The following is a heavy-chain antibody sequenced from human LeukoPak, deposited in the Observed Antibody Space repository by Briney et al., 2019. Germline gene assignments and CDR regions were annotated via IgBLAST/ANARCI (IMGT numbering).Heavy chain of an antibody. J-gene: IGHJ4*02. CDR1: AGSISNYY. V-gene: IGHV4-59*12. CDR3: ARSRQGSGLFSF. D-gene: IGHD2-15*01. CDR2: ISYSGST. Sequence: ASETLSLTCTVSAGSISNYYWSWIRQPPGKGLEWIGYISYSGSTNYNPSLKSRFTISVDTVKNQFFLNVTSMTAADTAVYYCARSRQGSGLFSFWGQGTLVAVSS.